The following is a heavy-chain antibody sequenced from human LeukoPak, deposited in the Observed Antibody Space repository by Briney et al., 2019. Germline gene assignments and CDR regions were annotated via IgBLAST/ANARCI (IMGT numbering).Heavy chain of an antibody. Sequence: GGSLRLSCAASGFTFSSHTVTWVRQAPGKGLEWVANIKQNGGERYYVDSVKGRFTISKDNAENSLSLQMNSLRAEDTAVYYCARVGSQSFDYWGQGTLVTVSS. CDR3: ARVGSQSFDY. J-gene: IGHJ4*02. CDR2: IKQNGGER. CDR1: GFTFSSHT. D-gene: IGHD2-2*03. V-gene: IGHV3-7*01.